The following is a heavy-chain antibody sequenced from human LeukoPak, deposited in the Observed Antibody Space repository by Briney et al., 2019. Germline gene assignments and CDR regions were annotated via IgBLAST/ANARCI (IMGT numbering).Heavy chain of an antibody. D-gene: IGHD3-3*01. CDR3: VKGGQRYDFWRFDF. CDR1: GFSFSIYA. J-gene: IGHJ5*01. Sequence: GGSLRLSREASGFSFSIYAMSWVRQAPGKGLEWVSSISGNGGSTYYANSVKGRFTVARDNSKNTVYLEMNSLREDNTALYYCVKGGQRYDFWRFDFWGRGTLVTVSS. V-gene: IGHV3-23*01. CDR2: ISGNGGST.